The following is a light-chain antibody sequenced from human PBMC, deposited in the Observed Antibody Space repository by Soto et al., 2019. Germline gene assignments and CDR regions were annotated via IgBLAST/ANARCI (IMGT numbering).Light chain of an antibody. CDR1: QSVSTN. J-gene: IGKJ1*01. CDR2: GAS. Sequence: EIVMTQSPATLSVSPGERATLSCRASQSVSTNLDWYQQKPGQAPRLLIYGASTRATGIPARFSGSVSGTEFPLTISSLQSEDFAVYYCEQYNSWWTVGQGTKVEIK. V-gene: IGKV3-15*01. CDR3: EQYNSWWT.